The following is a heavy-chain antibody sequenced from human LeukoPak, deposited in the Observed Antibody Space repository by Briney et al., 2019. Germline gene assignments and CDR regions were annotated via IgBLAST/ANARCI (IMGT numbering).Heavy chain of an antibody. J-gene: IGHJ4*02. D-gene: IGHD1-26*01. V-gene: IGHV4-59*01. Sequence: SETLSLTCTVSGDSISPYYWSWIRQPPGKGLEWIGCIYHSGSTNYNPSLKSRVTISVDTSKNQISLKLSSVTAADTAVYYCARGSGSYLDYWGQGTLVTVSS. CDR2: IYHSGST. CDR1: GDSISPYY. CDR3: ARGSGSYLDY.